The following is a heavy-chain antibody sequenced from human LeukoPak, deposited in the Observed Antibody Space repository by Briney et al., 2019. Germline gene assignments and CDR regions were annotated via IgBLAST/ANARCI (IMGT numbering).Heavy chain of an antibody. J-gene: IGHJ4*02. V-gene: IGHV1-2*02. D-gene: IGHD3-22*01. CDR1: GYTFTGYY. CDR3: ARVRQHNYYDSSGYFDY. Sequence: ASVKVSCKASGYTFTGYYMHWVRQAPGQGLEWMGWINPNSGGTNYAQKFQGSVTMTRDTSISTAYMQLNRLSSDDTAMYYCARVRQHNYYDSSGYFDYWGQGTLVTVSS. CDR2: INPNSGGT.